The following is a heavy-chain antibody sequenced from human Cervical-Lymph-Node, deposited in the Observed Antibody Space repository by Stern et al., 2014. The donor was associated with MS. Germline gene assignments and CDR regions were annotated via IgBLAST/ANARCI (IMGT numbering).Heavy chain of an antibody. CDR1: GYIFSSYD. CDR3: ARGARRTLIEGITPPDY. CDR2: KNPNSGNT. D-gene: IGHD3-22*01. V-gene: IGHV1-8*01. J-gene: IGHJ4*02. Sequence: QVQLVQSGAEVKNPGASVKVSCKVSGYIFSSYDILWVRQATGQGLEWMGWKNPNSGNTDYSQKFQGRVTMTGNISTSTAYMELSSLRSEDTAVYYCARGARRTLIEGITPPDYWGQGTLVTVSS.